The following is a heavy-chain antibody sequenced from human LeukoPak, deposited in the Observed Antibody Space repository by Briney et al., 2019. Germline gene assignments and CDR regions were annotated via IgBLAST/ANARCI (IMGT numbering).Heavy chain of an antibody. V-gene: IGHV3-21*05. J-gene: IGHJ3*01. CDR3: ARSHGYSCDL. CDR2: ITVSSSYI. D-gene: IGHD5-18*01. Sequence: PGGSLRLSCAASGFTFSRTYSMKCVRPPAREGLGWVSYITVSSSYIYYAASVRDRFTISRDNAKSSMFLQMNSLRDEDTAVYFCARSHGYSCDLWGQGTMVIVSS. CDR1: GFTFSRTYS.